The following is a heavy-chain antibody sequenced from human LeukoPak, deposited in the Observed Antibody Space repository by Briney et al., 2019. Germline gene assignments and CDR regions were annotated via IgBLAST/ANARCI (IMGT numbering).Heavy chain of an antibody. CDR3: ARPHAPSSSGDLNWFDP. Sequence: GESLKISCKGSGYSFTSYWIGWVRQMPGKGLEWMGIIYPGDSDTRYSPSFQGQVTISADKSISTAYLQWSSLKASDTAMYYCARPHAPSSSGDLNWFDPWGQGTLVTVPS. J-gene: IGHJ5*02. CDR1: GYSFTSYW. V-gene: IGHV5-51*01. CDR2: IYPGDSDT. D-gene: IGHD6-19*01.